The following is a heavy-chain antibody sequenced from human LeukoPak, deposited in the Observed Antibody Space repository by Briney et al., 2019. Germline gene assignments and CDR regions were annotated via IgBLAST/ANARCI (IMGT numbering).Heavy chain of an antibody. CDR3: ARNHDYGGNWGSFNY. J-gene: IGHJ4*01. Sequence: GSLRPSCAASGFNLSSHAMQRVRQAPGKGPEWVAVITYDGSNKYYADSVKGRFTVSRDNSKNTLYLQMNSLRAEDTAVYYCARNHDYGGNWGSFNYWXXXTLVXVSS. CDR2: ITYDGSNK. V-gene: IGHV3-30-3*01. CDR1: GFNLSSHA. D-gene: IGHD4-23*01.